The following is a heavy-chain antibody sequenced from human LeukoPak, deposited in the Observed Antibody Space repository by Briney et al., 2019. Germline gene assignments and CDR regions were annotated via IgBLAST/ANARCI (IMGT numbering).Heavy chain of an antibody. V-gene: IGHV1-24*01. D-gene: IGHD3-16*01. Sequence: ASVKVSCKVSGYTLTELSMHWVRQAPGKGLEWMGGFYPEDGETIYAQKFQGRVAMTEDTSTDTDYMELSSLRSEDTAGYYFLTSYVVAQWFDPWGQGTLVTVSS. CDR3: LTSYVVAQWFDP. J-gene: IGHJ5*02. CDR2: FYPEDGET. CDR1: GYTLTELS.